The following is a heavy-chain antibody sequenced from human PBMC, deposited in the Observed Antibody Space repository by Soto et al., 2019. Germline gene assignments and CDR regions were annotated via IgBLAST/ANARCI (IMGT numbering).Heavy chain of an antibody. CDR2: INPADSDT. Sequence: EVQLVQSGAEVKKPGESLKISCKGSGYTFTNYWIGWVRQMPGKGLEWMAMINPADSDTRYSPSFQGQVTISVDKSISSAYLQWSSLKASDTAMYYCMRRPNSGWYAYYFDNWGQGTLVTVSS. D-gene: IGHD6-19*01. CDR1: GYTFTNYW. J-gene: IGHJ4*02. V-gene: IGHV5-51*03. CDR3: MRRPNSGWYAYYFDN.